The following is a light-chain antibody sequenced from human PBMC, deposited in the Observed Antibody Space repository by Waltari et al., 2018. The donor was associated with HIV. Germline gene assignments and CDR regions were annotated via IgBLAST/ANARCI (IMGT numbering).Light chain of an antibody. CDR2: LAS. CDR1: QCISNF. CDR3: QQYYNTPPWT. J-gene: IGKJ1*01. Sequence: DIQMTQSPSSLSASVGDRVPIPCRSSQCISNFLAWYQQKPGKAPRLLLSLASKWESGVPSRFSGSGSGTDYTLTISSLQPEDFATYYGQQYYNTPPWTFGQGTKVEIK. V-gene: IGKV1-NL1*01.